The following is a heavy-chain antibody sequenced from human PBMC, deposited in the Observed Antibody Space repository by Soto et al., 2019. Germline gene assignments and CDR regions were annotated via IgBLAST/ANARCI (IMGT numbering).Heavy chain of an antibody. J-gene: IGHJ4*02. D-gene: IGHD3-22*01. Sequence: GGSLRLSCAASGFTFSSYAMSWVRQAPGKGLEWVSAISGSGGSTYYADSVKGRFTISRDNSKNTLYLQMNSLRAEDTAVYYCAKDTPPPPYYYDSSGYYWGQGTLVTVS. CDR3: AKDTPPPPYYYDSSGYY. V-gene: IGHV3-23*01. CDR2: ISGSGGST. CDR1: GFTFSSYA.